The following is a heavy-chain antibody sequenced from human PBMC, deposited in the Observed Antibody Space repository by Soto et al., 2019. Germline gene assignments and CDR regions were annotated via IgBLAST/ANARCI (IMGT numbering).Heavy chain of an antibody. D-gene: IGHD1-1*01. V-gene: IGHV2-5*02. CDR3: ARRRKDVYNSWYFDL. CDR2: IYWDDDK. Sequence: QITLKESGPTLVKPTQTLTLTCTFSGFSLSTSGVGVGWIRQPPGKALEWLALIYWDDDKRYSPSPKSRLTITKDTSKNQVVLTMTNMDPVDTATYYCARRRKDVYNSWYFDLWGRGTLVTVSS. CDR1: GFSLSTSGVG. J-gene: IGHJ2*01.